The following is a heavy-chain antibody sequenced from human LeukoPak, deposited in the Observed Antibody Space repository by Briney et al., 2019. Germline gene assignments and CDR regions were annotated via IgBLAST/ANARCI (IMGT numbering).Heavy chain of an antibody. CDR2: IYYSGST. CDR1: GGSISTYY. J-gene: IGHJ4*02. D-gene: IGHD6-19*01. CDR3: ARGQYNSGLDY. Sequence: SETLSLTCTVSGGSISTYYWSWIRQPPGKGLEWIGYIYYSGSTNYNPSLKSRVTIAVDTSKSQYSLKLSSVTAADTAVYYCARGQYNSGLDYWGQGTLVTVSS. V-gene: IGHV4-59*01.